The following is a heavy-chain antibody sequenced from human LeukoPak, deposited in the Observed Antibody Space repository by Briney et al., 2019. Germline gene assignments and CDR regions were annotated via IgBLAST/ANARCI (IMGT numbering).Heavy chain of an antibody. V-gene: IGHV4-4*02. CDR2: INHSGNT. CDR1: SGSIASTTW. Sequence: SGTLSLTCAVSSGSIASTTWWSWVRQPPGKGLEWIGEINHSGNTYYSPSLKSRVTISVDTSDNQFSLTLTSVTAADTAVYYCALGFHDVWELWGRGTLVTVSS. D-gene: IGHD1-26*01. J-gene: IGHJ1*01. CDR3: ALGFHDVWEL.